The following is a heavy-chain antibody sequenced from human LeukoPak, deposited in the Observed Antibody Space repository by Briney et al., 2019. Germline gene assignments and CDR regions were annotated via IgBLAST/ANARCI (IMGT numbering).Heavy chain of an antibody. D-gene: IGHD1-26*01. J-gene: IGHJ4*02. CDR2: IYYSGST. V-gene: IGHV4-59*01. Sequence: NTSETLSLTCTVPGDSISSYYWSWIRQTPGKGLEWIGYIYYSGSTKYNPSLKSRVTISVDTSKNQFSLKLSSVTAADTAVYYCARDLGMVAPLYYWGQGTLVTVSS. CDR3: ARDLGMVAPLYY. CDR1: GDSISSYY.